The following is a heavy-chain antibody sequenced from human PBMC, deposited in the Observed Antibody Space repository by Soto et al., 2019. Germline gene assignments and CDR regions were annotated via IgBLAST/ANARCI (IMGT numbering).Heavy chain of an antibody. V-gene: IGHV3-33*05. CDR1: GFTFRSYV. D-gene: IGHD3-16*01. CDR3: ARWGTTGGLDV. CDR2: TSYDGSNN. Sequence: QVHLVESGGGVVQPGTSLRLSCVGSGFTFRSYVIHWVRQAPGKGLEWVALTSYDGSNNFYGDSVKGRLTISRDNSRNTGELQMDSLRLEDTALYYGARWGTTGGLDVCGQGTLVSVSS. J-gene: IGHJ4*02.